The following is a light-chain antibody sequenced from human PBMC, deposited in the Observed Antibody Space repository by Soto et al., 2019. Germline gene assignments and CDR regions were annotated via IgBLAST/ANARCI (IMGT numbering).Light chain of an antibody. CDR2: LTS. J-gene: IGKJ3*01. V-gene: IGKV1-17*03. CDR1: QGISND. Sequence: DIQMTQSPSAMSASVGDRVTITCRARQGISNDLAWFQQKPGKVPKRLIYLTSSLESGVPSRFSGRGCGTEFHLTISSLHPEDFATYYCLQHNTYPRAFGRGTKVDIK. CDR3: LQHNTYPRA.